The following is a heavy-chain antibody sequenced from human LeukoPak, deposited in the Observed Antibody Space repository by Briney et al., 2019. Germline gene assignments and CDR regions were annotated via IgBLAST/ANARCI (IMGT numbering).Heavy chain of an antibody. CDR3: ARGIVDYNNAATRRFDP. D-gene: IGHD4-11*01. CDR1: GYTFTVYY. J-gene: IGHJ5*02. Sequence: ASVKVSCKASGYTFTVYYIHWVRQAPGHGLEWMGWIDPNTGGTNYAQKFQGRVTMTRDTSISAPSMEMSSLKSNDSAVYYCARGIVDYNNAATRRFDPWGQGTLVTVSS. V-gene: IGHV1-2*02. CDR2: IDPNTGGT.